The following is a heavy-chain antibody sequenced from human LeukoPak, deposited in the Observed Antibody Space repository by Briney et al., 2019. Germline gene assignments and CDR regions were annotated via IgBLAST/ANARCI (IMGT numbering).Heavy chain of an antibody. D-gene: IGHD3-10*01. Sequence: SETLSLTCAVYGGSFSGYYWSWIRQPPGKGLEWIGEINHSGSTNYNPSLKSRVTISVDTSKNQFSLKLSSVTAEDTAVYYCARDSVTMVRGVHPDYWGQGTLVTVSS. CDR2: INHSGST. CDR1: GGSFSGYY. J-gene: IGHJ4*02. V-gene: IGHV4-34*01. CDR3: ARDSVTMVRGVHPDY.